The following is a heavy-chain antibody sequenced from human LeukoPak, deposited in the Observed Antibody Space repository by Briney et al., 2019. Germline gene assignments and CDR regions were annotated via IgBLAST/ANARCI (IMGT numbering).Heavy chain of an antibody. D-gene: IGHD6-19*01. V-gene: IGHV4-34*01. CDR2: INHSGST. Sequence: SETLSLTCAVYGGSFSGYYWSWIRQPPGKGLEWIGEINHSGSTNYNPSLKSRVTISVDTSKNQFSLKLSSVTAADTAVYYCARHSLVGRSGWYGVGAFDIWGQGTMVTVSS. J-gene: IGHJ3*02. CDR1: GGSFSGYY. CDR3: ARHSLVGRSGWYGVGAFDI.